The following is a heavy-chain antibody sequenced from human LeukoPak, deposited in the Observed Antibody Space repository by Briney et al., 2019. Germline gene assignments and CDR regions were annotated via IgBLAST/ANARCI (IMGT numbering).Heavy chain of an antibody. V-gene: IGHV3-7*01. J-gene: IGHJ4*02. CDR1: GFTFTSYW. CDR3: ARDRGRREDY. CDR2: INQVGTDK. D-gene: IGHD1-26*01. Sequence: PGRSLRLSCAASGFTFTSYWMTWVRQAPGKGLEWVANINQVGTDKYYVDSVKGRFTISRDNTKNSLYMQMNSLRAEDTAVYYCARDRGRREDYWGQGTLVTVSS.